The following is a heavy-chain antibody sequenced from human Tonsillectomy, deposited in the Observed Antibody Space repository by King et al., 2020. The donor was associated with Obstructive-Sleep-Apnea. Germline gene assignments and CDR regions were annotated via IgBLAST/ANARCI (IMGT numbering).Heavy chain of an antibody. D-gene: IGHD3-3*01. CDR3: ARGQDYDFWSGYYPFDY. CDR1: GGTFSSYA. V-gene: IGHV1-69*01. CDR2: IIPIFGTA. Sequence: VQLVQSGAEVKKPGSSVKVSCKASGGTFSSYAISWVRQAPGQGLEWMGGIIPIFGTANYAQKFQGRVTITTDESTSTAYMELSSLRSEDTAVYYCARGQDYDFWSGYYPFDYWGQGTLVTVSS. J-gene: IGHJ4*02.